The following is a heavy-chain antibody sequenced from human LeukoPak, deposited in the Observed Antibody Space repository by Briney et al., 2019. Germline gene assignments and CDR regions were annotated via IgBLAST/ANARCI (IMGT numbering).Heavy chain of an antibody. CDR1: VYTYISND. Sequence: SVKVSCKASVYTYISNDINWVRQASGQGREYMGWMNPNSGNTVYAQKSQDRVSMNRNTSISTAYMELSSLRSEDAAVYYCARGRASLGKSWYRYFDYWGQGTLVTVSS. CDR2: MNPNSGNT. J-gene: IGHJ4*02. D-gene: IGHD6-13*01. CDR3: ARGRASLGKSWYRYFDY. V-gene: IGHV1-8*01.